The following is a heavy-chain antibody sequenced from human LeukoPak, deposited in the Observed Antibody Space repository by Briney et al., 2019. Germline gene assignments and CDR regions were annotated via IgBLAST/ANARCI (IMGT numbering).Heavy chain of an antibody. CDR3: ARGHLTTVTTSWFDP. CDR1: GGSFSGYY. D-gene: IGHD4-17*01. V-gene: IGHV4-34*01. Sequence: SETLSLTCAVYGGSFSGYYWSWIRQPLGKGLEWIEEINHSGCTNYNPSLKSRVTISVDTSKNQFSLKLSSVTAADTAVYYCARGHLTTVTTSWFDPWGQGTLVTVSS. CDR2: INHSGCT. J-gene: IGHJ5*02.